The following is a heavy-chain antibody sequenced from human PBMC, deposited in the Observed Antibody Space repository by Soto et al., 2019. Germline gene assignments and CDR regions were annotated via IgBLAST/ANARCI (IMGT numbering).Heavy chain of an antibody. J-gene: IGHJ5*02. Sequence: QVHLQQWGAGLLKPSETLSLTCAVYGGSLSDYFWIWIRQAPGKGLEWIGEISHSGDTYYNPSLKSRVTMSVDTSKNQFSLNLTSVTAADTAVYYGSTRWFDPWGQGTLVTVFS. CDR1: GGSLSDYF. CDR3: STRWFDP. V-gene: IGHV4-34*01. CDR2: ISHSGDT. D-gene: IGHD5-12*01.